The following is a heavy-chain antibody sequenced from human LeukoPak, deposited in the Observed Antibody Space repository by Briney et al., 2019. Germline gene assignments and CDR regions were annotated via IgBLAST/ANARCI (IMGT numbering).Heavy chain of an antibody. Sequence: SLRLSCAASGFTFSNYGMHWVRQAPGKGLEWVAVISYDGSNKYYADSVKGRFTISRDNSKNTLYLQMNSLRAEDTAVYYCARDAGFREYQLLALDYWGQGTLVTVSS. D-gene: IGHD2-2*01. CDR2: ISYDGSNK. V-gene: IGHV3-30*03. CDR1: GFTFSNYG. CDR3: ARDAGFREYQLLALDY. J-gene: IGHJ4*02.